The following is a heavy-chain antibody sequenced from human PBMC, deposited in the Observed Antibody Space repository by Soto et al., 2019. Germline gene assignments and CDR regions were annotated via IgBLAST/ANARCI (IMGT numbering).Heavy chain of an antibody. J-gene: IGHJ4*02. Sequence: EVQLVESGGGLVQPGGSLRLSCAASGFTFSSYSMNWVRQAPGKTLEWVSYISSAGDSSYYADSVKSRFTISRDNAKNSLYLQMNSLRVEDTAVYYCARVYCSTTTCHVQAFDSWGQGTLVTVSS. CDR2: ISSAGDSS. CDR3: ARVYCSTTTCHVQAFDS. D-gene: IGHD2-2*01. V-gene: IGHV3-48*04. CDR1: GFTFSSYS.